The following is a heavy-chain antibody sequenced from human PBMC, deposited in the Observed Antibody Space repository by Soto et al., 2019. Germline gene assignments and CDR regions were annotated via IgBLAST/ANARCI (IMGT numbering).Heavy chain of an antibody. CDR3: ARVRRIGMSGSPGDS. CDR2: IYFTGTT. D-gene: IGHD3-10*01. Sequence: PSETLSLTCDVSGYAISSGFYWAWTRQPPGKRREWIGNIYFTGTTSYNPSLKTRVTMSVDTSKNQFSLRLSSVTAADTAVFYCARVRRIGMSGSPGDSWGQGTQVTVSS. V-gene: IGHV4-38-2*01. CDR1: GYAISSGFY. J-gene: IGHJ4*02.